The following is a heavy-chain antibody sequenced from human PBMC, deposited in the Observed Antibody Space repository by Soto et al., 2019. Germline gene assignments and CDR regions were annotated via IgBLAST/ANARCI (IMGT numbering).Heavy chain of an antibody. V-gene: IGHV3-7*03. D-gene: IGHD6-6*01. J-gene: IGHJ3*02. CDR3: ASPVGPIAARFGAFDS. CDR2: INQEDGSEK. Sequence: EVQLVESGGGLVHPGGSLRLSCAASGFTFRDYWMTWVRQAPGKGLEWVANINQEDGSEKYYVDSVKGRFTISRDNAKNSVYMQMNSLRVEDTAVYYCASPVGPIAARFGAFDSWGQGTMVTVSS. CDR1: GFTFRDYW.